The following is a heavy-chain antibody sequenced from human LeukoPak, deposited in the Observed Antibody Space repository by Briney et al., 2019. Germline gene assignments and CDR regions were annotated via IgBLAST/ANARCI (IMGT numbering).Heavy chain of an antibody. V-gene: IGHV3-7*01. D-gene: IGHD6-13*01. Sequence: PGGSLRLSCAASGFSFSNWMSWVRQAPGKGLEWVANIKQDGSQKYYVDSVKGRFTISRDNAKNSLYLQMNSLRAEDTAVYYCVRAVGAADSYWGQGALVTVSS. CDR2: IKQDGSQK. J-gene: IGHJ4*02. CDR3: VRAVGAADSY. CDR1: GFSFSNW.